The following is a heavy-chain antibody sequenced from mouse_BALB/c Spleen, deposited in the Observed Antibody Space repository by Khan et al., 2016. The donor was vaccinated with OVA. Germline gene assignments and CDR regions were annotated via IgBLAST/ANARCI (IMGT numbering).Heavy chain of an antibody. Sequence: EVQLQESGPGLVKPSQTVSLTCTVTGISITTGNYRWSWIRHFPGNKLEWIGYLYYSGTTTYNPSLTSRTTITRDTSKNRFFLEMNSLTTEDTSTYYCARDRRGFDSYYFDYWGQGTALTVSS. CDR1: GISITTGNYR. V-gene: IGHV3-5*02. CDR3: ARDRRGFDSYYFDY. CDR2: LYYSGTT. D-gene: IGHD2-2*01. J-gene: IGHJ2*01.